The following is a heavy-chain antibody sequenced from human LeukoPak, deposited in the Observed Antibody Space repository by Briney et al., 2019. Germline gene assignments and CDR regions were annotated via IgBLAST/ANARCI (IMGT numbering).Heavy chain of an antibody. J-gene: IGHJ4*02. Sequence: HGASVTVSCKASGYTFTGYYMHWVRQALGQGLEGMGWINLNSGGTNYAQKFQGRVTMTRDTSISTAYVELSRLRSDDTAVYYCASRGDDYGDYLDNFDYWGQGTLVTVSS. CDR2: INLNSGGT. CDR3: ASRGDDYGDYLDNFDY. V-gene: IGHV1-2*02. CDR1: GYTFTGYY. D-gene: IGHD4-17*01.